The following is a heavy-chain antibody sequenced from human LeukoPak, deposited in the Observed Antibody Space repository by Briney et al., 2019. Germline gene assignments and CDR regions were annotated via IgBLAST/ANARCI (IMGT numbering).Heavy chain of an antibody. CDR1: GFTFSSYA. J-gene: IGHJ3*01. V-gene: IGHV3-23*01. CDR2: ISGSGGST. Sequence: GGSLRLSCAASGFTFSSYAMSWVRQAPGKGLEWVSAISGSGGSTYYADSVKGRFTISRDNSKNTLYLQMNSLRAEDTAVYYCAKEMMVTMVRGDAFDVWGQGTMVTVSS. D-gene: IGHD3-10*01. CDR3: AKEMMVTMVRGDAFDV.